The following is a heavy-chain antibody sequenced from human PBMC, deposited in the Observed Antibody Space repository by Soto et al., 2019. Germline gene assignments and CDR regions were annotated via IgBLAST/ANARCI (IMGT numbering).Heavy chain of an antibody. V-gene: IGHV1-46*01. CDR2: INPSGGST. CDR3: ARGIGYCSSTSCFGWFDP. J-gene: IGHJ5*02. D-gene: IGHD2-2*01. CDR1: GYTFTSYY. Sequence: ASVKVSCKASGYTFTSYYMHWVRQVPGQGLEWMGIINPSGGSTSYAQKFQGRVTMARDTSTSTVYMELSSLRSEDTAVYYCARGIGYCSSTSCFGWFDPWGQGTLVTVSS.